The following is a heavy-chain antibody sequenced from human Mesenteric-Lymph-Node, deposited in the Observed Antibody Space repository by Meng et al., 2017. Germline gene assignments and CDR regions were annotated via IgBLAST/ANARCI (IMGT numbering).Heavy chain of an antibody. CDR1: GVSSTSGIW. Sequence: QGQQQEAGPGLGKPSHTLSLPVTSSGVSSTSGIWWSWVRQPPGKGVEGMWGVDHPGDTNYNPSLKSRVEISVDKSKNQFYLSLFSVTAAETAVYYCGRDQGRELINHWGQGTLVTVSS. CDR3: GRDQGRELINH. J-gene: IGHJ4*02. CDR2: VDHPGDT. D-gene: IGHD1-7*01. V-gene: IGHV4-4*02.